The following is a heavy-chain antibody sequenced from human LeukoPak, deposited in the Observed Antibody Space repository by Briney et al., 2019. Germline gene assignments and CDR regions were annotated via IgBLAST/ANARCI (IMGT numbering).Heavy chain of an antibody. CDR1: GGTFISYA. CDR2: IIPIFGTA. CDR3: ARDVYYDENWFDP. D-gene: IGHD3-22*01. Sequence: GASVKVSCKASGGTFISYAISWVRQAPGQGLEWMGGIIPIFGTANYAQKFQGRVTITADESTSTAYMELSSLRSEDTAVYYCARDVYYDENWFDPWGQGTLVTVSS. V-gene: IGHV1-69*13. J-gene: IGHJ5*02.